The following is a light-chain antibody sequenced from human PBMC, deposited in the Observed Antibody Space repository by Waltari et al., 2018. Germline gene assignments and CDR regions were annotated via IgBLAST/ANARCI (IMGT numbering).Light chain of an antibody. CDR2: DVS. V-gene: IGLV2-11*01. CDR3: CSYAGNYSFV. CDR1: SSDVGSYNS. Sequence: QSSLTQPRSVAGSPGPSVAISCTGTSSDVGSYNSVPWYQQLPGKAPKLMIYDVSKWPSGVPDRFSGSKSGNTASLTISGLQADDEADYYCCSYAGNYSFVFGTGTKVTVL. J-gene: IGLJ1*01.